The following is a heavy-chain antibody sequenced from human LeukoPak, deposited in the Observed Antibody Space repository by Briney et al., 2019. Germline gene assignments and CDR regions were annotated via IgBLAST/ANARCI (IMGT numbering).Heavy chain of an antibody. Sequence: GESLEISCKGSGYSFTSYWIAWVRQMPGKGLEWMGIIYPGDSDTRYSSSFQGQVTISADKSISTACLQWSSLKASDTATYYCANTRKLSLYSAFDIWGQGTMVTVSS. D-gene: IGHD2-15*01. J-gene: IGHJ3*02. CDR1: GYSFTSYW. V-gene: IGHV5-51*01. CDR2: IYPGDSDT. CDR3: ANTRKLSLYSAFDI.